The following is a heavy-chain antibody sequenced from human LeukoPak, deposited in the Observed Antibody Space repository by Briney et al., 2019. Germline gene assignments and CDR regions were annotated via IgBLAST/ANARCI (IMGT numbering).Heavy chain of an antibody. D-gene: IGHD6-19*01. V-gene: IGHV3-23*01. CDR2: ISGSGGRK. J-gene: IGHJ4*02. Sequence: PGGSLTLSCAASGLTFSSYAMSWLRQAPGKGLDWVSAISGSGGRKYYADSVKGRFTISRDNSKKTLYLQMNSLRAEDTAVYYCANSRQWLATGNFDYWGQGTLVTVSS. CDR1: GLTFSSYA. CDR3: ANSRQWLATGNFDY.